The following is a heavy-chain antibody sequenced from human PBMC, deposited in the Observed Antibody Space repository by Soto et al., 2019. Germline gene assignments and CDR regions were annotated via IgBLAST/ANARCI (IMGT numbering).Heavy chain of an antibody. CDR3: AKVNPASSSSWFDAFDI. CDR2: ISGSGGST. CDR1: GFTFSSYA. V-gene: IGHV3-23*01. J-gene: IGHJ3*02. D-gene: IGHD6-13*01. Sequence: GGSLRLSCAASGFTFSSYAMSWVRQAPGKGLEWVSAISGSGGSTYYADSVKGRFTISRDNSKNTLYLQMNSLRAEDTALYYCAKVNPASSSSWFDAFDIWGQGTMVTVSS.